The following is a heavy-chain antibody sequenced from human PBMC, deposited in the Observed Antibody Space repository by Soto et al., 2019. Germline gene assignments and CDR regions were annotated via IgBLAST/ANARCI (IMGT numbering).Heavy chain of an antibody. Sequence: ASVKVSCKASGYTFTGYYMHWVRQAPGQGLEWMGWINPNSGGTNHAQKFQGWVTMTRDTSISTAYMELSRLRSDDTAVYYCAGSRGYDIVVVVASVDYYGMDVWGQGTTVTVSS. D-gene: IGHD2-15*01. J-gene: IGHJ6*02. V-gene: IGHV1-2*04. CDR1: GYTFTGYY. CDR3: AGSRGYDIVVVVASVDYYGMDV. CDR2: INPNSGGT.